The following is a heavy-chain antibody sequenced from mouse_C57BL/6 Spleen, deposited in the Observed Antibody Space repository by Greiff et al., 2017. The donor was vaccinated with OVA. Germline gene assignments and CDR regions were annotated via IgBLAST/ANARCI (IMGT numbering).Heavy chain of an antibody. J-gene: IGHJ2*01. D-gene: IGHD4-1*01. V-gene: IGHV6-3*01. CDR2: IRLKSDNYAT. CDR1: GFTFSNYW. Sequence: EVKLVESGGGLVQPGGSMKLSCVASGFTFSNYWMNWVRQSPEKGLEWVAQIRLKSDNYATHYAESVKGRFTISRDDSKSSVYLQMNNLRAEDTGIYYCTGCNWDYFDYWGQGTTLTVSS. CDR3: TGCNWDYFDY.